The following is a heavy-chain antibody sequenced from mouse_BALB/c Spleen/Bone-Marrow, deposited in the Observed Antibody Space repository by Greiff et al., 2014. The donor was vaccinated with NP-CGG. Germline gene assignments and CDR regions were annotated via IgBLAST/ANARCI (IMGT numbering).Heavy chain of an antibody. V-gene: IGHV1S130*01. D-gene: IGHD4-1*01. CDR2: IHPNSGNT. Sequence: QVQLQQSGSVLVRPGASVKLSCKASGYTFTSSWMHWAKQRPGQGLEWIGEIHPNSGNTNYNEKFKGKATLTVDTSSSTAYVDLSSLTSEDSAVYYSARSGFDYWGQGTTLTVSS. CDR1: GYTFTSSW. J-gene: IGHJ2*01. CDR3: ARSGFDY.